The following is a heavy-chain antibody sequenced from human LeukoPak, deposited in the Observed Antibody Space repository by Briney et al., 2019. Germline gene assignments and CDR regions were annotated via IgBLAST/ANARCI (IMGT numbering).Heavy chain of an antibody. V-gene: IGHV3-7*01. CDR1: GFTFSSYW. CDR2: IKQDGSEK. J-gene: IGHJ6*02. D-gene: IGHD3-10*01. CDR3: GRDLVLWFGEPHMDV. Sequence: GGSLRLSCAASGFTFSSYWMSWVRQAPGKGLEWVANIKQDGSEKYYVDSVKGRFTISRDNAKNSLYLQMNSLRAEDTAVYYCGRDLVLWFGEPHMDVWGQGPRSPSP.